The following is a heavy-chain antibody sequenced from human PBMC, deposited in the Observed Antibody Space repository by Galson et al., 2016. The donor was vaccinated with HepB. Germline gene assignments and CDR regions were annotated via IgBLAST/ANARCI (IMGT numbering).Heavy chain of an antibody. CDR3: ARDRDWAFDY. V-gene: IGHV3-48*01. CDR2: FYTGTGGT. CDR1: GFDVGYYS. D-gene: IGHD3-9*01. Sequence: SLRLSCATSGFDVGYYSMMWVRQAPGKGLEWISHFYTGTGGTSYADSVMGRFTMSRDSAKRSSILQMDRLRVEDTGVYYCARDRDWAFDYWGPGTLVTVSS. J-gene: IGHJ4*02.